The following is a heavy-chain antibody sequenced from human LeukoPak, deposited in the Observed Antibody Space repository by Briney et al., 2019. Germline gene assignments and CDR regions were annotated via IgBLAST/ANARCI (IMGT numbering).Heavy chain of an antibody. Sequence: GGSLRLSCAASGFTFSTYEMNWVRQAPGKGLEWVSHISSSGSTTYYADSVKGRFSISRDNAKNSLYLQMNSLRAEDTAVYYCASPQYYFDYWGQGTLVTVSS. V-gene: IGHV3-48*03. J-gene: IGHJ4*02. CDR3: ASPQYYFDY. CDR2: ISSSGSTT. CDR1: GFTFSTYE. D-gene: IGHD5-24*01.